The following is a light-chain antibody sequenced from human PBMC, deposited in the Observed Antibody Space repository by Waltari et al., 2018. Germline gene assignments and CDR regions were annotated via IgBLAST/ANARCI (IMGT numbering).Light chain of an antibody. CDR1: QSITNW. Sequence: DIQMTQSPSTLSASVGDRVTITCRASQSITNWLAWYQQKPGKAPKLLIYKASNLESGVPSRFSGSGSGTEFTLTISSLQPDDFATYCCQQYDNYWTFGQGTKVEIK. CDR3: QQYDNYWT. J-gene: IGKJ1*01. CDR2: KAS. V-gene: IGKV1-5*03.